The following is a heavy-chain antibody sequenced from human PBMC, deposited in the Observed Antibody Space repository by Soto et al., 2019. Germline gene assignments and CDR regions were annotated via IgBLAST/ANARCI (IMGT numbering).Heavy chain of an antibody. Sequence: PSETLSLTCTASGGSISSYYWSWIRQPPGKGLEWIGYIYYSGSTNYNPSLKSRVTISVDTSKNQFSLKLSSVTAADTAVYYCARFLGYCSGGSCYRGSWFDPWGQGTLVTVSS. CDR3: ARFLGYCSGGSCYRGSWFDP. J-gene: IGHJ5*02. D-gene: IGHD2-15*01. V-gene: IGHV4-59*08. CDR1: GGSISSYY. CDR2: IYYSGST.